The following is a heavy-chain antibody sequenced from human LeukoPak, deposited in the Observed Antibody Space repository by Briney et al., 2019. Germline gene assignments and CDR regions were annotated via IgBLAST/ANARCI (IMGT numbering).Heavy chain of an antibody. J-gene: IGHJ4*02. CDR3: ARGSDLGGFSDS. CDR2: IFYSGVT. V-gene: IGHV4-39*01. Sequence: PSETLSLTCTVSGGLITKSPFYWGWIRQTPGKGLEWIGNIFYSGVTYYNPSLKSRVSISVDTSNNQFSLTLSSVTAADTAVYFCARGSDLGGFSDSWGQGILVTVSA. CDR1: GGLITKSPFY. D-gene: IGHD1-26*01.